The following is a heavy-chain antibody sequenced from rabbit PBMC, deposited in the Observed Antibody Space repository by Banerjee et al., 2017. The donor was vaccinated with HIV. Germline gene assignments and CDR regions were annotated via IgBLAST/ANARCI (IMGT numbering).Heavy chain of an antibody. J-gene: IGHJ4*01. CDR2: IHIGDGNT. V-gene: IGHV1S45*01. CDR1: GFTISSSHW. Sequence: QEQLEESGGDLVKPEGSLTLTCTASGFTISSSHWICWVRQAPGKGLEWIACIHIGDGNTQYASWAKGRFTISKTSSTTVTLQMTSLTAADTATYFCARNFFTYGYAAYPYALSLWGPGTLVTVS. D-gene: IGHD6-1*01. CDR3: ARNFFTYGYAAYPYALSL.